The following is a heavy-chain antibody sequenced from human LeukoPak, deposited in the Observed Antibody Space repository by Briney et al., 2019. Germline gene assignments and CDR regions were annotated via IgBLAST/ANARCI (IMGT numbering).Heavy chain of an antibody. D-gene: IGHD2-15*01. V-gene: IGHV1-18*01. Sequence: ASVKVSCKASGYTFISYGISWVRQAPGQGLEWMGWISAYNGNTNYAQKFQGRVTLTTDTSTSTAYMELRSLRSDDTAVYYCARGYGEQLLLRFDPWGQGTLVTVSS. CDR3: ARGYGEQLLLRFDP. CDR1: GYTFISYG. J-gene: IGHJ5*02. CDR2: ISAYNGNT.